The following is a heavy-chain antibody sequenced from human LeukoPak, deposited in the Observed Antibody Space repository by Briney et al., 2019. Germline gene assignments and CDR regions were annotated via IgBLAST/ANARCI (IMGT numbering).Heavy chain of an antibody. CDR2: ISAYNGNT. CDR3: ARDVGGEITAAGASDF. CDR1: GFTFTDYG. Sequence: ASVKVSCKTSGFTFTDYGINWVRQAPGQGLEWMGWISAYNGNTNHAQNLQDRLFMTTDTATRTAYMYLRSLRSDDTAVYYCARDVGGEITAAGASDFWGQGTLVTVSS. D-gene: IGHD6-13*01. J-gene: IGHJ4*02. V-gene: IGHV1-18*01.